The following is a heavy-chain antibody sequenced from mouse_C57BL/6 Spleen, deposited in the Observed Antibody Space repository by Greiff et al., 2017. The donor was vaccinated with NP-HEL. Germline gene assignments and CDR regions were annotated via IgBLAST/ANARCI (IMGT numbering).Heavy chain of an antibody. CDR3: TRGYLWYFDV. CDR1: GYTFTDYE. Sequence: VQLQQSGAELVRPGASVTLSCKASGYTFTDYEMHWVKQTPVHGLEWIGAIDPETGGTAYNQKFKGKAILTADKSSSTAYMELRSLTSEDSAVYYCTRGYLWYFDVWGTGTTVTVSS. V-gene: IGHV1-15*01. J-gene: IGHJ1*03. D-gene: IGHD1-2*01. CDR2: IDPETGGT.